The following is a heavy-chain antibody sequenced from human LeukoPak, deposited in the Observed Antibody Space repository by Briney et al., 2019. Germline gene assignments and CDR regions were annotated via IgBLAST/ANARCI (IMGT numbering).Heavy chain of an antibody. CDR3: ARGRAAATLRDAFDI. V-gene: IGHV1-69*04. Sequence: ASVKVSCKASGGTFSSYAISWVRQAPGQGLEWMGRIIPILGIANYAQKFQGRVTITADESTSTAYMELSSLRSEDTAVYYCARGRAAATLRDAFDIWGQGTMVTVS. CDR2: IIPILGIA. D-gene: IGHD6-13*01. J-gene: IGHJ3*02. CDR1: GGTFSSYA.